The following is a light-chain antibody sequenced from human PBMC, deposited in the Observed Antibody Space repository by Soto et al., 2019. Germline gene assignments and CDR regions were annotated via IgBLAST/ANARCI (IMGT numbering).Light chain of an antibody. CDR3: QHYKSYPWT. CDR1: QSITTY. CDR2: AAS. Sequence: DIQMTQSPSSLSASVGDTVTLTCRASQSITTYLNWYQQKPGKAPKLLIYAASSLQSGVPSRFSGSGSGTDFTLTISSLQPDDFATYYCQHYKSYPWTFGQGTKVDIK. J-gene: IGKJ1*01. V-gene: IGKV1-39*01.